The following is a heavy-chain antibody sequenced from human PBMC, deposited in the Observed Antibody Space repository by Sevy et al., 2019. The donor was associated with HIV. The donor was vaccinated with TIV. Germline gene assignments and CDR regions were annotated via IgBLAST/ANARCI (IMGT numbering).Heavy chain of an antibody. CDR3: ARRGDNNWFDP. Sequence: SETLSLTCTVSGVSISGGAYYWGWIRQPPGKGLEWIGSISYTGSTYYNPSLKSRVTISVDTSKNKISLKLASVTAADTAVYYCARRGDNNWFDPWGQGTLVTVSS. J-gene: IGHJ5*02. CDR1: GVSISGGAYY. V-gene: IGHV4-39*01. CDR2: ISYTGST. D-gene: IGHD2-15*01.